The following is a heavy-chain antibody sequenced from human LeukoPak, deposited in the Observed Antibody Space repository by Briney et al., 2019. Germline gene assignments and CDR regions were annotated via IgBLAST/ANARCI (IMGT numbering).Heavy chain of an antibody. Sequence: APVKVSCKASGYTFTSYGISGVRQAPGQGLEWMGWISAYNGNTNYAQKLQGRVTMTTDTSTSTAYMELRSLRSDDTAVYYCARARGDIVPDCFDYWGQGTLVTVSS. J-gene: IGHJ4*02. V-gene: IGHV1-18*01. CDR1: GYTFTSYG. CDR2: ISAYNGNT. CDR3: ARARGDIVPDCFDY. D-gene: IGHD2-15*01.